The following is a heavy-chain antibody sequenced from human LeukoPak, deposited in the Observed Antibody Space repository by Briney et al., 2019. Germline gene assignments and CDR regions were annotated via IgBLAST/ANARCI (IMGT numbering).Heavy chain of an antibody. D-gene: IGHD1-14*01. V-gene: IGHV4-59*08. CDR3: ARFDPPVGRYYFDS. J-gene: IGHJ4*02. CDR1: GASISSYY. Sequence: SETLSLTCSVSGASISSYYWSWIRQPPGKGLEFIGYSYYSGSATYHPSLKSRVTISLDTSKNQFSLRLTSVTAADTAVYYCARFDPPVGRYYFDSWGQGTQVTVSS. CDR2: SYYSGSA.